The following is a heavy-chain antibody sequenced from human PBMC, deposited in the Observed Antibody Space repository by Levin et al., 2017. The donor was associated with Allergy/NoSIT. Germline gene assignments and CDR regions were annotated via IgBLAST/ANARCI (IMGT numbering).Heavy chain of an antibody. Sequence: GESLKISCKASGYTFTSYYMHWVRQAPGQGLEWMGIINPSGGSTSYAQKFQGRVTMTRDTSTSTVYMELSSLRSEDTAVYYCARDAGSSWYGALSGMDVWGQGTTVTVSS. CDR1: GYTFTSYY. CDR2: INPSGGST. V-gene: IGHV1-46*01. CDR3: ARDAGSSWYGALSGMDV. D-gene: IGHD6-13*01. J-gene: IGHJ6*02.